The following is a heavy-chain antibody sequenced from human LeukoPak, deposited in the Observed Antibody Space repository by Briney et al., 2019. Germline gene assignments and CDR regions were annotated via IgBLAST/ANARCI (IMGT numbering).Heavy chain of an antibody. Sequence: SETLSLTCTVSGGSINSSSYYWGWIRQPPGKGLDWIGYIYYSGSTNYNPSLKSRVTISVDTSKNQFSLKLSSVTAADTAVYYCARGGLRGYSYGQRFDYWGQGILVTVSS. J-gene: IGHJ4*02. D-gene: IGHD5-18*01. CDR1: GGSINSSSYY. CDR2: IYYSGST. CDR3: ARGGLRGYSYGQRFDY. V-gene: IGHV4-61*05.